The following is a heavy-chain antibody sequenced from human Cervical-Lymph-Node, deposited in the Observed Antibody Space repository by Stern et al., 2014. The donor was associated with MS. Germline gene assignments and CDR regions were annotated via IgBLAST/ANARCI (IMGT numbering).Heavy chain of an antibody. CDR3: ARPDHYERYGMDV. Sequence: EVQLVESGRDFVQPGGSLRLSCAASGFGLSSYRFPWVRQAPGQGLEWVSYISSSGTIIHYADSVEGRFTISRDNSRNSVFLQMNSLTAEDTAVYYCARPDHYERYGMDVWGQGTTVTVSS. CDR2: ISSSGTII. D-gene: IGHD3-22*01. CDR1: GFGLSSYR. J-gene: IGHJ6*02. V-gene: IGHV3-48*01.